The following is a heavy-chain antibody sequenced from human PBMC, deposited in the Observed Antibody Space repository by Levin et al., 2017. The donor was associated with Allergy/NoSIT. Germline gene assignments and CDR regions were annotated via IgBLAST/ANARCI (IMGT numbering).Heavy chain of an antibody. CDR3: ARGISGSAGGYCYGMDV. Sequence: PGGSLRLSCAASGFTFDDYGMTWVRQAPGKGLEWVSGIFWNGGNTGYADSVKGRFTISRDNAKNSLYLQMNSLRAEDTALYYCARGISGSAGGYCYGMDVWGQGTTVTVSS. CDR2: IFWNGGNT. CDR1: GFTFDDYG. V-gene: IGHV3-20*04. J-gene: IGHJ6*02. D-gene: IGHD5-12*01.